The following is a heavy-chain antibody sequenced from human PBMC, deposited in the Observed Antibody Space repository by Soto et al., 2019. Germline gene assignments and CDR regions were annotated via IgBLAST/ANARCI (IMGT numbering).Heavy chain of an antibody. D-gene: IGHD2-2*01. Sequence: QVQLQESGPGLVKPSQTLSLTCTVSGGSISSGDYYWSWIRQPPGKGLEWIGYIYYSGSTYYNPSLKSRVTISVDTSKNQFSLKLSSVTAADTAVYYCARXXXXXXXSSTSCYSWFDPWGQGTLVTVSS. CDR2: IYYSGST. J-gene: IGHJ5*02. CDR1: GGSISSGDYY. CDR3: ARXXXXXXXSSTSCYSWFDP. V-gene: IGHV4-30-4*01.